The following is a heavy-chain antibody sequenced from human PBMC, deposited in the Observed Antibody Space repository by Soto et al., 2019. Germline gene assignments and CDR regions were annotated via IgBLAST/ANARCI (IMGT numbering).Heavy chain of an antibody. V-gene: IGHV4-4*09. J-gene: IGHJ3*02. Sequence: SETLSLTCTVSGGSIGTYYWNWIRQSPGKGLEWIGYIYRTGSTHYNPSLNSRAAISLGTSRNQFSLQLNSVTAADTAVYFCARKIGDDPFEIWGQGTLVTVSS. CDR1: GGSIGTYY. D-gene: IGHD3-3*01. CDR2: IYRTGST. CDR3: ARKIGDDPFEI.